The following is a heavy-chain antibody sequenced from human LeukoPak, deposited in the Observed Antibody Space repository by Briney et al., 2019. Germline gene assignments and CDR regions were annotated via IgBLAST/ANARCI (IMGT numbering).Heavy chain of an antibody. J-gene: IGHJ4*02. CDR2: INPSGGST. CDR3: ARALSEMATIGEDFDY. V-gene: IGHV1-46*01. Sequence: GASVEVSCKASGYTFTTYSMHWVRQAPGQGLEWMGIINPSGGSTSYAQKFQGRVTMTRDTSTSTVYMELSSLRSEDTAVYYCARALSEMATIGEDFDYWGQGSLVTVSS. D-gene: IGHD5-24*01. CDR1: GYTFTTYS.